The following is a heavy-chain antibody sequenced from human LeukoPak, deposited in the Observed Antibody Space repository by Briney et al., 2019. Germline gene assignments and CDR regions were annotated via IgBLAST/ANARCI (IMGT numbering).Heavy chain of an antibody. V-gene: IGHV3-30*03. D-gene: IGHD3-22*01. J-gene: IGHJ4*02. CDR1: GFTFSSYG. CDR3: AREGIYYDSSGYYREAYFDY. Sequence: PGGSLRLSCAASGFTFSSYGMHWVRQAPGKGLEWVAVISYDGGNKYYADSVKGRFTISRDNSKNTLYLQMNSLRAEDTAVYYCAREGIYYDSSGYYREAYFDYWGQGTLVTVSS. CDR2: ISYDGGNK.